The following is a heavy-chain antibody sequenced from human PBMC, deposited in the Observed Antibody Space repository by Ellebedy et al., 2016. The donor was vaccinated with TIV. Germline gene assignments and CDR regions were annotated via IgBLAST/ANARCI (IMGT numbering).Heavy chain of an antibody. CDR1: GFTFNYA. J-gene: IGHJ6*02. V-gene: IGHV3-30*04. D-gene: IGHD1-14*01. CDR2: ITYDERVK. Sequence: GGSLRLSCAASGFTFNYAMHWVRQGPGKGLEWAAVITYDERVKFYADSVKGRFTISRDNSKNTLYLQMNSLRTEDTAVYYCARDTYPDLPTASMDVWGQGTTVTVS. CDR3: ARDTYPDLPTASMDV.